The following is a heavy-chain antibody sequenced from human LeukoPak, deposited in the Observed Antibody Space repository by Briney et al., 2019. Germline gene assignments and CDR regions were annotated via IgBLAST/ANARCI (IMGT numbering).Heavy chain of an antibody. CDR1: GFTFGSYW. V-gene: IGHV3-7*01. D-gene: IGHD2-2*01. CDR3: ARSCSSTSCPYDY. J-gene: IGHJ4*02. Sequence: PGGSLRLSCAASGFTFGSYWMSWVRQAPGKGLEWVANIKQDGSEKYYVDSVKGRFTISRDNAKNSLYLQMNSLRAEDTAVYYCARSCSSTSCPYDYWGQGTLVTVSS. CDR2: IKQDGSEK.